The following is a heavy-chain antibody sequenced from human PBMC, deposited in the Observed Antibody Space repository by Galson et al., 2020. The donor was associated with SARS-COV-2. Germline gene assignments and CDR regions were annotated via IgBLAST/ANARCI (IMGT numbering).Heavy chain of an antibody. CDR1: GFSFSDHF. CDR3: ARDNTIYGIDS. V-gene: IGHV3-72*01. J-gene: IGHJ5*01. Sequence: PGGPLRLSCAASGFSFSDHFIDWVRQAPGKGLEWIGRVRHKASGYSTAYVASVRGRIALSRDDSKKSLYLQMDSLKTEDTAVYYCARDNTIYGIDSLGPGTLIIVSS. D-gene: IGHD4-17*01. CDR2: VRHKASGYST.